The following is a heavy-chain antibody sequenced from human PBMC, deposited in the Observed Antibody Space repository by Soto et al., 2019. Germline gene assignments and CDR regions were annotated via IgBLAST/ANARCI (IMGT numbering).Heavy chain of an antibody. CDR3: ARGNRDIWYFDL. CDR1: EFTFIIYA. CDR2: ISFDGRIK. J-gene: IGHJ2*01. Sequence: QVQLVESGGGVVQPGRSLRLSCAASEFTFIIYAMHWVRQAPGKGLEWVALISFDGRIKYYADSVKDRFTISRDNSKNTLDLQMNSLRAEDTAVYYCARGNRDIWYFDLWGRGTLVTVSS. V-gene: IGHV3-30*04.